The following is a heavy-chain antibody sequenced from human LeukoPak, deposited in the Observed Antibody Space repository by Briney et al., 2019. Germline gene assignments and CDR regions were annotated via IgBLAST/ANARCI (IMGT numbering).Heavy chain of an antibody. CDR3: AKRQRSYYDSSGYYFSDAFDI. CDR2: ISGSGGST. D-gene: IGHD3-22*01. Sequence: GGSLRLSCAASGFTFSSYAMSWVRQAPGKGLEWVSAISGSGGSTYYADSVKGRFTISRDNSKNTLYLQMNSLRAEDTAVYYCAKRQRSYYDSSGYYFSDAFDIWGQGTMVTVSS. V-gene: IGHV3-23*01. J-gene: IGHJ3*02. CDR1: GFTFSSYA.